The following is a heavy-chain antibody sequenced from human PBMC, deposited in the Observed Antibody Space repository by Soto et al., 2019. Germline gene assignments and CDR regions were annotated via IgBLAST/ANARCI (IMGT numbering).Heavy chain of an antibody. CDR1: GYTFTSYD. J-gene: IGHJ6*03. CDR3: ARNYRFRSGYYMGYYYYYMDV. V-gene: IGHV1-8*01. Sequence: ASVKVSCKASGYTFTSYDINWVRQATGQGLEWMGWMNPNSGNTGYAQKFQGRVTMTRNTSISTAYMELSSLRSEDTAVYYCARNYRFRSGYYMGYYYYYMDVWGKGTTVTVSS. CDR2: MNPNSGNT. D-gene: IGHD3-3*01.